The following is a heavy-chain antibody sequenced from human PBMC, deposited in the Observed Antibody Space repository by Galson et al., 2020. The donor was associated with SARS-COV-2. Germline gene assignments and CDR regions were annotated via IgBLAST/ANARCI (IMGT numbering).Heavy chain of an antibody. Sequence: ASETLSLTCSVSGGSISIFFWSWVRQPPGKGLEWVGYMYHGGNTRYNPSLKSRGTISVDTSKNQFSLKLSSVTAADTAVYYCARVVCAGDCYPFDRWGQGILVTVSS. CDR3: ARVVCAGDCYPFDR. D-gene: IGHD2-21*02. V-gene: IGHV4-59*01. CDR2: MYHGGNT. CDR1: GGSISIFF. J-gene: IGHJ5*02.